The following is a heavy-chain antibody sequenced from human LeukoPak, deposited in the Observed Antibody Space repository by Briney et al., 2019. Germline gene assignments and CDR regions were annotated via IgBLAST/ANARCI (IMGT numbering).Heavy chain of an antibody. V-gene: IGHV4-39*01. D-gene: IGHD6-19*01. Sequence: SETLSLTCTVSGGSISSNSYYWGWIRQPPGKGLEWIGSMYYSGTTYYNPSLKSRVTISVDTSKNQFSLKLSSVTAADTAVYYCARGATHSSGLYYYYGMDVWGQGTTVTVSS. CDR2: MYYSGTT. CDR3: ARGATHSSGLYYYYGMDV. CDR1: GGSISSNSYY. J-gene: IGHJ6*02.